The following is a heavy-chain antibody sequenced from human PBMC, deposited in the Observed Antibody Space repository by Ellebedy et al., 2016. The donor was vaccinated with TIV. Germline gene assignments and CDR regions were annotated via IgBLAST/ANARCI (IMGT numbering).Heavy chain of an antibody. CDR2: IFSNDEK. V-gene: IGHV2-26*01. J-gene: IGHJ3*02. CDR3: ARIKRPPNAFDI. CDR1: GFSLSNARMG. Sequence: SGPTLVKPTATLTLTCTVSGFSLSNARMGVSWIRQPPGEALEWLAHIFSNDEKSYSTSLKSRLTISKDTSKSQVVLTMTNMDPVDTATYYCARIKRPPNAFDIWGQGTMVTVSS.